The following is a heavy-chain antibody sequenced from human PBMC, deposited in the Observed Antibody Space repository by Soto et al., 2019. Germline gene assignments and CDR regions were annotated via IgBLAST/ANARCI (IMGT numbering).Heavy chain of an antibody. D-gene: IGHD1-1*01. V-gene: IGHV3-23*01. Sequence: GGSLRLSCAASGFTFSSYWMSWVRQAPGKGLEWVSTINGSGGSKYYADSVKGRFTIFRDNSKNTLYLQMNSLRAEDTAVYYCAKRSKGTWFDPWGQGTLVTVSS. CDR3: AKRSKGTWFDP. CDR1: GFTFSSYW. J-gene: IGHJ5*02. CDR2: INGSGGSK.